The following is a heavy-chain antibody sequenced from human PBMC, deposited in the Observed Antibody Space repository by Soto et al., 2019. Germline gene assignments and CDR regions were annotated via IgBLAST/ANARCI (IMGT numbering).Heavy chain of an antibody. J-gene: IGHJ3*02. V-gene: IGHV1-69*13. CDR2: IIPIFGTA. CDR1: GGTFSSYA. D-gene: IGHD3-22*01. CDR3: ARPLKTYYCDSSGLIDAFDI. Sequence: ASVQVSCKASGGTFSSYAISWVRQAPGQGLEWMGGIIPIFGTANYAQKFQGRVTITADESTSTAYMELSSLRSEDTAVYYCARPLKTYYCDSSGLIDAFDIWGQGTMVTVS.